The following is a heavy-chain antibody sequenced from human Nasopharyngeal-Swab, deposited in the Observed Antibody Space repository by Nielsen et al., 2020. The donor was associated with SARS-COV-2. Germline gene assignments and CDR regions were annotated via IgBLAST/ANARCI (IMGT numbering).Heavy chain of an antibody. V-gene: IGHV4-39*01. CDR2: IYYSGST. Sequence: SETLSLTCTVSGASISSYYWGWIRQPPGKGLEWIGSIYYSGSTYYNPSLKSRVTISVDTSKNQFSLKLSSVTAADTAVYYCARHPYGITIFGVGLYYFDYWGQGTLVTVSS. CDR1: GASISSYY. J-gene: IGHJ4*02. D-gene: IGHD3-3*01. CDR3: ARHPYGITIFGVGLYYFDY.